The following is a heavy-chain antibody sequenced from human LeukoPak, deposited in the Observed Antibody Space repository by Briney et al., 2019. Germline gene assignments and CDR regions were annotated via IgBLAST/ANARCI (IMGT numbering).Heavy chain of an antibody. J-gene: IGHJ4*02. V-gene: IGHV3-33*01. D-gene: IGHD3-16*02. CDR3: ARKGPRVNSQFDY. Sequence: GGSLRLSCAASGFTFSSYGMHWVRQAPGKGLEWVALIWYDGSNKYYTDSVKGRLTISRDNSKNTLYLQMNSLRAEDTAIYYCARKGPRVNSQFDYWGQGTLVTVSS. CDR1: GFTFSSYG. CDR2: IWYDGSNK.